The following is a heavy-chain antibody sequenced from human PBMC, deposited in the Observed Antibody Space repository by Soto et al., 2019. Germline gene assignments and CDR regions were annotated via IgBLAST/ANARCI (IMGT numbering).Heavy chain of an antibody. D-gene: IGHD6-19*01. CDR2: IGGSDGST. Sequence: ESGGGSVQPGGSLRLSCAASGFTFSSYAMTWVRQAPGKGLEWVSKIGGSDGSTDYADAVKGRFTVSRDNSKNALYLQMTSLRAEDTAVYYCAREDSGWYGEFFQHWGQGTLVTVSS. J-gene: IGHJ1*01. CDR1: GFTFSSYA. CDR3: AREDSGWYGEFFQH. V-gene: IGHV3-23*01.